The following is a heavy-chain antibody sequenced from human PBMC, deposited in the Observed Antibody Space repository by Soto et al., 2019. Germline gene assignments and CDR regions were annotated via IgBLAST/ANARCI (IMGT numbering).Heavy chain of an antibody. CDR1: SGSISSRNW. D-gene: IGHD1-1*01. Sequence: PSETLSLTCGVSSGSISSRNWWSWVRQPPGKGLEWIGEISHSGRTNYNPSLESRVTMSVDKSRNQFYLKLNFVAAADTAVYYCATQTYSYNWHHWGQGTLVTVSS. CDR2: ISHSGRT. CDR3: ATQTYSYNWHH. V-gene: IGHV4-4*02. J-gene: IGHJ5*02.